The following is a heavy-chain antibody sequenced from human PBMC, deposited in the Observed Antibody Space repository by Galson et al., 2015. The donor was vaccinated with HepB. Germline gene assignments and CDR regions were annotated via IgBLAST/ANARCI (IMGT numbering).Heavy chain of an antibody. CDR3: AKVLYCSSTSCYIFDY. D-gene: IGHD2-2*01. J-gene: IGHJ4*02. CDR2: ISGSGGST. CDR1: GFTFSSYA. Sequence: SLRLSCAASGFTFSSYAMSWVRQAPGKGLEWVSAISGSGGSTYYADSVKGRFTISRDNSKNTLYLQMNSLRAEDTAVYYCAKVLYCSSTSCYIFDYWGQGTLVTVSS. V-gene: IGHV3-23*01.